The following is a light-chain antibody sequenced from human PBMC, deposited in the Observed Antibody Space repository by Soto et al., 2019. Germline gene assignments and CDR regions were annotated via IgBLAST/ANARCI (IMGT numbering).Light chain of an antibody. V-gene: IGKV3-11*01. Sequence: EIVMTQSPATLSLSPGERATLSCRASQSVGKYLVWYQQKPDQAPRLLIYDASNRATGIPARFSGSGSGTDFTLTISSLEPEDFAVYYCQQRGNRPPWTFGQGTKVEIK. J-gene: IGKJ1*01. CDR2: DAS. CDR3: QQRGNRPPWT. CDR1: QSVGKY.